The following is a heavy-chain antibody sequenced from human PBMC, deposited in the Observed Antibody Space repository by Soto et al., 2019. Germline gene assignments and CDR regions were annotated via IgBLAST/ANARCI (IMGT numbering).Heavy chain of an antibody. Sequence: VQLVQSGAEVKKPGSSVKVSCKVSGGTFRSFVIDWVRQAPGQRLEWLGGIIPIFGTTNYAEKFRGRVSLTADESTSTAYMELSSLTSDDTAVYFCARPRGGYGQNNFFEPGGQGTLVTVSS. CDR3: ARPRGGYGQNNFFEP. D-gene: IGHD3-10*01. CDR2: IIPIFGTT. J-gene: IGHJ5*02. CDR1: GGTFRSFV. V-gene: IGHV1-69*01.